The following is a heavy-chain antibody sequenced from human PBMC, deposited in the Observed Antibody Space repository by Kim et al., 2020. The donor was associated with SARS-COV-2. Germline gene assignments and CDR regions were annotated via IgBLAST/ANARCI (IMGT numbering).Heavy chain of an antibody. J-gene: IGHJ3*02. CDR3: AKGLATLWGAFDI. CDR2: ISGSGDRI. V-gene: IGHV3-23*01. CDR1: GFAFSMYA. Sequence: GGSLRLSCAASGFAFSMYAVSWVRQAPGKGLEWVSVISGSGDRIYYGDSVKGRFSISRDNSKNTMYLQMNSLRVDDTAVYYCAKGLATLWGAFDIWGQGT. D-gene: IGHD5-12*01.